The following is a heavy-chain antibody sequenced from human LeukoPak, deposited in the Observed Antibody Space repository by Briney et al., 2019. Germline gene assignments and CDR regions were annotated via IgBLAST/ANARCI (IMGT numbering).Heavy chain of an antibody. CDR3: AREEQLVRGSYHYYYYMDV. CDR1: GGSTSSYY. Sequence: MPSETLSLTCTVSGGSTSSYYWSWIRQPAGKGLEWIGRIYTSGSTNYNPSLKSRVTMSVDTSKNQFSLKLSSVTAADTAVYYCAREEQLVRGSYHYYYYMDVWGKGTTVTVSS. J-gene: IGHJ6*03. CDR2: IYTSGST. D-gene: IGHD6-13*01. V-gene: IGHV4-4*07.